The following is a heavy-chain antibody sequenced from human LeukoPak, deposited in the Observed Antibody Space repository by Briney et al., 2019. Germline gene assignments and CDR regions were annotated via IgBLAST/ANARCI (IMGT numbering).Heavy chain of an antibody. CDR2: INHSGST. V-gene: IGHV4-34*01. Sequence: PAETLSLTCAVYGVSFSGYYWSWIRQPPGKGLEWIGEINHSGSTNYNPSLKSRVTISVDTSKNQFSLKLSSVTAADTAVYYCARGLTTVSSYNWFDPWGQGTLVTVSS. CDR1: GVSFSGYY. D-gene: IGHD4-4*01. J-gene: IGHJ5*02. CDR3: ARGLTTVSSYNWFDP.